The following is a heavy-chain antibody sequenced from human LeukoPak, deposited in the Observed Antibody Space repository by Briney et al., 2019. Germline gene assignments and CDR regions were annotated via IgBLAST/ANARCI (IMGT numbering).Heavy chain of an antibody. Sequence: PSETLSLTCTVSGGSISSGGFYWSWIRQPPGKGLEWIGYIHHSGDTYQNPSLKSRVTISVDTSKNQFSLKLSSVTAADTAVYYCARQQDRPYCSSTSCYRGAEYFQHWGQGTLVTVSS. V-gene: IGHV4-39*01. D-gene: IGHD2-2*02. CDR3: ARQQDRPYCSSTSCYRGAEYFQH. J-gene: IGHJ1*01. CDR2: IHHSGDT. CDR1: GGSISSGGFY.